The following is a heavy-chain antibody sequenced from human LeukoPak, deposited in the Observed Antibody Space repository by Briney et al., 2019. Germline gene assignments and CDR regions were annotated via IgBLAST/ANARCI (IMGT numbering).Heavy chain of an antibody. CDR1: GYTFTSYG. Sequence: GASVKLSCKASGYTFTSYGISWVRQATGQGLEWMRWIIAYNGNTNYAQKLQGRVTMTTDTSTSTAYMELRSLRSDETAVYVCARATAVYFWGRQASCGYDYWGQGTMVTVSS. CDR2: IIAYNGNT. D-gene: IGHD3-3*01. V-gene: IGHV1-18*01. J-gene: IGHJ4*02. CDR3: ARATAVYFWGRQASCGYDY.